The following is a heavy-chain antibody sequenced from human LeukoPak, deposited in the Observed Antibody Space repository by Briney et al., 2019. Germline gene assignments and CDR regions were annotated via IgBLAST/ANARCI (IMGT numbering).Heavy chain of an antibody. J-gene: IGHJ4*01. D-gene: IGHD2-2*01. CDR3: AREYQSGLFDY. CDR1: GGTFSSYA. V-gene: IGHV1-69*04. CDR2: IIPILGIA. Sequence: GASVKVSCKASGGTFSSYAISWVRQAPGQGLEWMGRIIPILGIANYAQKFQGRVTITADKSTSTAYMELSSLRSEDTAVYYCAREYQSGLFDYWGQETWSPSPQ.